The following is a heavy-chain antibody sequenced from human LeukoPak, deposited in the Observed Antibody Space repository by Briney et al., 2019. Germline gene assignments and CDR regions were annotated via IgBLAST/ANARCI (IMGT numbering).Heavy chain of an antibody. CDR2: ISAYNGNT. CDR3: ARVRGYCTNGVCLNSNWFDP. J-gene: IGHJ5*02. CDR1: GYIFTSYY. D-gene: IGHD2-8*01. V-gene: IGHV1-18*04. Sequence: ASVKVSCKASGYIFTSYYIHWVRQAPGQGLEWMGWISAYNGNTNYAQKLQGRVTMTTDTSTSTAYMELRSLRSDDTAVYYCARVRGYCTNGVCLNSNWFDPWGQGTLVTVSS.